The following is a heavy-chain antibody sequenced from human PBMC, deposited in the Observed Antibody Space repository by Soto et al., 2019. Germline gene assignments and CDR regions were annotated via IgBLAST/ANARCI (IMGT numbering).Heavy chain of an antibody. CDR3: AKNHWIVATNFFDL. J-gene: IGHJ4*02. V-gene: IGHV3-23*01. CDR1: GYTFSTDA. Sequence: EVHLLESGGGVAQPGGSLRLSCEAYGYTFSTDAMSWVRQAPGKGLEWVSGISGGGDYSADTYFADSVKGSFTISRDSSKNTVYLQMNSLRAEDTAVYYCAKNHWIVATNFFDLWGWATLVTVSS. D-gene: IGHD5-12*01. CDR2: ISGGGDYSADT.